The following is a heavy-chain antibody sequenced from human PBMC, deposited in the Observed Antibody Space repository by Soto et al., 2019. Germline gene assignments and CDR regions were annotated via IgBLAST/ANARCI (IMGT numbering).Heavy chain of an antibody. CDR2: IYYSGST. Sequence: QVQLQESGPGLVKPSETLSLTCTVSGGSISSYYWSWIRQPPGKGLEWIGYIYYSGSTNYNPSLKSRVTISVETSKNQFSLKLSSVTAADTAVYYCARHRGTSLYDDAFDIWGQGTMVTVSS. V-gene: IGHV4-59*01. CDR3: ARHRGTSLYDDAFDI. CDR1: GGSISSYY. J-gene: IGHJ3*02. D-gene: IGHD2-2*01.